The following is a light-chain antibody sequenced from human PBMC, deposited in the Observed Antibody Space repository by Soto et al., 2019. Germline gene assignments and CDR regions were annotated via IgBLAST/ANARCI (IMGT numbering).Light chain of an antibody. CDR2: AAV. CDR1: QSISRY. Sequence: DIQMPQSPSSLSASVGARATITGRASQSISRYLHWYQQKPGKAPKLLIYAAVSVQSGVPSRFSGGGSGTDFTLTISSLQPEDFATYYCQQSYRTPITFGQGTRLEIK. V-gene: IGKV1-39*01. J-gene: IGKJ5*01. CDR3: QQSYRTPIT.